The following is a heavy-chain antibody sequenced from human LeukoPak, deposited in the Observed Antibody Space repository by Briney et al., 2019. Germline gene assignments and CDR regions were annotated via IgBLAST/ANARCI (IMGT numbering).Heavy chain of an antibody. CDR3: ARTSNSSGWYHAFDI. V-gene: IGHV4-59*01. CDR1: GGSISSYC. CDR2: IYYSGST. Sequence: SETLSLTCTVSGGSISSYCWSWIRQPPGKGLEWIGYIYYSGSTNYNPSLKSRVTISVDTSKNQFSLKLSSVTAADTAVYYCARTSNSSGWYHAFDIWGQGTMVTVSS. J-gene: IGHJ3*02. D-gene: IGHD6-19*01.